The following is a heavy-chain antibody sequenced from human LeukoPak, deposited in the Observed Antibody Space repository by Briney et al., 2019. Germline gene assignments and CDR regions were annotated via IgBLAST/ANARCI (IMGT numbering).Heavy chain of an antibody. CDR1: GGTFSSYA. CDR2: IIPIFGTA. Sequence: SVKVSCKASGGTFSSYAISWVRQAPVQGLEWMGGIIPIFGTANYAQKFQGRVTITANESTSTAYMELSSLRSEDTAVYYCAREGRAWDAFDIWGQGTMVTVSS. CDR3: AREGRAWDAFDI. V-gene: IGHV1-69*13. D-gene: IGHD1-26*01. J-gene: IGHJ3*02.